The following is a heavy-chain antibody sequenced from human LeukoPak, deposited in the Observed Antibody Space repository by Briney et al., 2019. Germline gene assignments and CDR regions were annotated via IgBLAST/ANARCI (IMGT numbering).Heavy chain of an antibody. V-gene: IGHV3-74*01. D-gene: IGHD1-14*01. CDR2: ISSDESST. Sequence: PGGSLRLSCAASGFTFSHHWMHWVRQAPGKGLVGVSHISSDESSTTYADSVKGRFTISRDNRKNTLYLQMNSLRVEDTAMYYCTRNPDGRNWFDPWGQGTLVTVSS. J-gene: IGHJ5*02. CDR3: TRNPDGRNWFDP. CDR1: GFTFSHHW.